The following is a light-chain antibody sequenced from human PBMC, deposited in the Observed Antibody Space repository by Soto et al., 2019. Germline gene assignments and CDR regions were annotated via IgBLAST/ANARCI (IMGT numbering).Light chain of an antibody. J-gene: IGLJ2*01. V-gene: IGLV2-11*01. CDR1: SSDVGGYNY. CDR3: CSYAGSNNLV. CDR2: DVS. Sequence: QSVLTQPRSVSGSPRQSVTISCTGTSSDVGGYNYVSWYQQHPGKPPKLMIYDVSKRPSGVPDRFSGSKSGNTASLTISGLQAEDEADYYCCSYAGSNNLVFGGGTKLTVL.